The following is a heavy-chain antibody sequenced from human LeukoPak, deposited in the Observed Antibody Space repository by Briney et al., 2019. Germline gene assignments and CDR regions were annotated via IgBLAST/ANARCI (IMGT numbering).Heavy chain of an antibody. J-gene: IGHJ5*02. V-gene: IGHV3-33*06. D-gene: IGHD3-22*01. CDR3: AKAKRPYYYDSSGPPSP. Sequence: GRSLRLSCAASGFTFSSYGMHWVRQAPGKGLEWVAVIWHDGSNKYYADSVKGRFTISRDNSKNTLYLQMNSLRAEDTAVYYCAKAKRPYYYDSSGPPSPWGQGTLVTVSS. CDR1: GFTFSSYG. CDR2: IWHDGSNK.